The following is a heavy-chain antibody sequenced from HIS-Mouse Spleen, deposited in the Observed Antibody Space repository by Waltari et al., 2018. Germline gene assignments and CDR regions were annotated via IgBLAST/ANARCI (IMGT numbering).Heavy chain of an antibody. CDR3: ARIQAGKLELPFDY. CDR1: GFSRSTSGMC. J-gene: IGHJ4*02. Sequence: QVTLRESGPALVKPTQTPTLTCSFSGFSRSTSGMCVSWVRRPPGKALEWLARIDWDDDKYYSTSLKTRLTISKDTSKNQVVLTMTNMDPVDTATYYCARIQAGKLELPFDYWGQGTLVTVSS. V-gene: IGHV2-70*15. D-gene: IGHD1-7*01. CDR2: IDWDDDK.